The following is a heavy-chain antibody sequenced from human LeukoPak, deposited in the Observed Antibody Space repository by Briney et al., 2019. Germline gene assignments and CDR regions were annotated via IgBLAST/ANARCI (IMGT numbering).Heavy chain of an antibody. CDR2: ISYDGSNK. D-gene: IGHD6-19*01. CDR1: GVTFSSYG. V-gene: IGHV3-30*18. J-gene: IGHJ4*02. Sequence: GGSLRLSCAASGVTFSSYGMHWVRQAPGRGLEWVAVISYDGSNKYYADSVKSRFTISRDNSKNTLYLQMNSLRAEDTAVYYCAKETGSSGWFDYWGQGTLVTVSS. CDR3: AKETGSSGWFDY.